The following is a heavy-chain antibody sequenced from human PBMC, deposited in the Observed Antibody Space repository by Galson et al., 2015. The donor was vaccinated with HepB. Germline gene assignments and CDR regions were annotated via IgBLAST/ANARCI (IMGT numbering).Heavy chain of an antibody. D-gene: IGHD2-21*02. CDR2: ISYGGSNM. Sequence: SLRLSCAASGFTFSWYGMHWVRQAPGKGLEWLALISYGGSNMYYADSVKGRYTISRDNSKDMLYLQMDSLRGEDTAVYYCAREGRMYCGGDCYLHFWGQGTLVTVSS. V-gene: IGHV3-30*03. CDR3: AREGRMYCGGDCYLHF. J-gene: IGHJ4*02. CDR1: GFTFSWYG.